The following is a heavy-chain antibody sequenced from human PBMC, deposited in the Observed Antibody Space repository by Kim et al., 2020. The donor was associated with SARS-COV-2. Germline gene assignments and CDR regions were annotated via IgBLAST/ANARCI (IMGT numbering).Heavy chain of an antibody. CDR1: GFTFSSYS. D-gene: IGHD4-17*01. CDR3: ARVGGAYGDYELDY. Sequence: GGSLRLSCAASGFTFSSYSMNWVRQAPGKGLEWVSYISSSSSTIYYADSVKGRFTISRDNAKNSLYLQMNSLRAEDTAVYYSARVGGAYGDYELDYWGQGTLVTVSS. V-gene: IGHV3-48*04. J-gene: IGHJ4*02. CDR2: ISSSSSTI.